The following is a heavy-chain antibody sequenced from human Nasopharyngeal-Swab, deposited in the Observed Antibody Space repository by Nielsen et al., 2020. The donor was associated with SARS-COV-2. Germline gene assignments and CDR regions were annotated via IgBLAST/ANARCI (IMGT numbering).Heavy chain of an antibody. D-gene: IGHD6-19*01. CDR2: ISTSGTTI. V-gene: IGHV3-48*03. CDR3: ARASRGWS. J-gene: IGHJ5*02. CDR1: GFTFSSYA. Sequence: GGSLRLSCAASGFTFSSYAMHWVRQAPGKGLEWVSYISTSGTTIHYADSVRGRFTISRDNAKKSLYLQMNSLRAEDTAVYYCARASRGWSWGQGTLVTVSS.